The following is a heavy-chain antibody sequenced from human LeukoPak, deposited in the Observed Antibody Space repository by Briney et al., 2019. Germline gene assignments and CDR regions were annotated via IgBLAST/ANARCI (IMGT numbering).Heavy chain of an antibody. CDR2: IYYSGST. CDR1: GGSISSYY. CDR3: ARGGAYSLSFDY. Sequence: PSETLSLTCTVSGGSISSYYWSWIRQPPGKGLEWIGYIYYSGSTNYNPSLKSRVTISVDTSKNQFSLKLSSVTAADTAVYYCARGGAYSLSFDYWGQGTLVTISS. J-gene: IGHJ4*02. V-gene: IGHV4-59*01. D-gene: IGHD3-16*01.